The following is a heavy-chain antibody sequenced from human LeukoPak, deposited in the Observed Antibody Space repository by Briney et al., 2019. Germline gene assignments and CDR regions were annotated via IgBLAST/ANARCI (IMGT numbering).Heavy chain of an antibody. Sequence: GGSLRLSCAASGFTFSSYSMNWVRQAPGKGLEWVSSISSSSSYIYYADSVKGRFTISRDNAKNSLYLQMNSLRVEDTAVYYCAKFQANYYDSSGYGCFDYWGQGVLVTVSS. D-gene: IGHD3-22*01. J-gene: IGHJ4*02. V-gene: IGHV3-21*01. CDR1: GFTFSSYS. CDR2: ISSSSSYI. CDR3: AKFQANYYDSSGYGCFDY.